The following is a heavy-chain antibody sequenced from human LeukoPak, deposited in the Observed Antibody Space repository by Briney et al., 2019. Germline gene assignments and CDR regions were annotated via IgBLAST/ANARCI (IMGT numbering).Heavy chain of an antibody. Sequence: GGSLRLSCAASGFTFSNYNINWVRQAPGKGLEWVSSISTSSSYKYYADSVKGRFTTSRDNAKDSLYLQMNSLRAEDTAVYYCARGRYDVLAGYQPPYFDYWGQGTLVTVSS. V-gene: IGHV3-21*01. J-gene: IGHJ4*02. CDR3: ARGRYDVLAGYQPPYFDY. D-gene: IGHD3-9*01. CDR2: ISTSSSYK. CDR1: GFTFSNYN.